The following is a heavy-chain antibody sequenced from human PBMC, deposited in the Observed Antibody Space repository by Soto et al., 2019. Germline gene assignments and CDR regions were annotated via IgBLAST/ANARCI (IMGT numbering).Heavy chain of an antibody. Sequence: EVQLVESGGGLVQPGGSLRLSCEASGFTFRNYDMHWVRQGTGKGLEWVSGISAAGDPDYADSVEGRFTISRENAQNSFFLQMNSRRVGDTAVDYCARTDRDFYGLDVWGQGTTVIVSS. CDR2: ISAAGDP. CDR3: ARTDRDFYGLDV. J-gene: IGHJ6*02. V-gene: IGHV3-13*05. CDR1: GFTFRNYD.